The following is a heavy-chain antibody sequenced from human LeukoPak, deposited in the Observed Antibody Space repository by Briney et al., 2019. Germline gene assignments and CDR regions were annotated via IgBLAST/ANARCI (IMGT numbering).Heavy chain of an antibody. Sequence: GRSLRLSCAVSGFIFSKYAIHWVRQGPGKGLEWVAAISYDGNNQHYVDAVKGRFTISRDNSKNTVYLQINTLRTEDSAVYYCVKPYPTLTTSSVLDTWGQGTLVTVSS. J-gene: IGHJ5*02. V-gene: IGHV3-30*18. D-gene: IGHD4-17*01. CDR3: VKPYPTLTTSSVLDT. CDR1: GFIFSKYA. CDR2: ISYDGNNQ.